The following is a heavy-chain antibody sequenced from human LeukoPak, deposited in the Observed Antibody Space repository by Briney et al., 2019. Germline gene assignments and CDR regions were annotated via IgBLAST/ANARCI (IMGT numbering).Heavy chain of an antibody. CDR3: ARGDQRILDY. J-gene: IGHJ4*02. D-gene: IGHD2-21*02. Sequence: SQTLSLTCTVSGGSISSGSYYWSWIRQPAGKGLEWIGRIYTSGSTNYNPSLKSRVTISVDTSKNQFSLKLSSVTAADTAVYYCARGDQRILDYWGQGTLVTVSS. CDR1: GGSISSGSYY. V-gene: IGHV4-61*02. CDR2: IYTSGST.